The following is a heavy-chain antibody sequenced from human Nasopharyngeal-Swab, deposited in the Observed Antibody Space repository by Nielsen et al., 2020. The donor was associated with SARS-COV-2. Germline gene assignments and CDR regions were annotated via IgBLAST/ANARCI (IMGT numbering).Heavy chain of an antibody. J-gene: IGHJ4*02. V-gene: IGHV3-66*01. D-gene: IGHD3-10*01. CDR3: ARGHGSGSYAVDY. CDR1: GFTVSSNY. CDR2: IYSGGST. Sequence: GESLKISCAASGFTVSSNYMSWVRQAPGKGLEWVSVIYSGGSTYYADSVKGRFTISRDNSKNTLYLQMNSLRAEDTAVYYCARGHGSGSYAVDYWGQGTLVTVSS.